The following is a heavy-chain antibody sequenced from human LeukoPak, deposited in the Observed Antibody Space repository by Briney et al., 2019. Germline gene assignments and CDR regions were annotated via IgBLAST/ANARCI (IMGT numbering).Heavy chain of an antibody. J-gene: IGHJ6*02. CDR3: AKGVGYCSSTSCYAFYYGMDV. CDR1: GFTFSSYG. V-gene: IGHV3-30*18. Sequence: GGSLRLSCAASGFTFSSYGMHWVRQAPGKGLEWVAVISYDGSNKYYADSVKGRFTISRDNSKNTLYLQMNSLRAEDTAVYYCAKGVGYCSSTSCYAFYYGMDVWGQGTTVTVSS. CDR2: ISYDGSNK. D-gene: IGHD2-2*01.